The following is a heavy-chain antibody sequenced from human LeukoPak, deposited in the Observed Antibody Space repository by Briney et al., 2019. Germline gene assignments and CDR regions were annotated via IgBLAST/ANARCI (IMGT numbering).Heavy chain of an antibody. V-gene: IGHV3-23*01. J-gene: IGHJ4*02. CDR1: GFTFNNYA. Sequence: PGGSLRLSCAASGFTFNNYAMSWVRQAPGKGLEWVSAISDSRSSTYYADSIKGRFTISRDNSKNTLYLKMNSLRAEDTAVYYCAKAGAVGYYFDYWGQGTLVTVSS. D-gene: IGHD3-10*01. CDR3: AKAGAVGYYFDY. CDR2: ISDSRSST.